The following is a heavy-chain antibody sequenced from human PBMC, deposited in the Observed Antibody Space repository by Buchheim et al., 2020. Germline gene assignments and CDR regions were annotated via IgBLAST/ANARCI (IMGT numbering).Heavy chain of an antibody. CDR1: GGSISSYY. CDR2: IYYSGST. V-gene: IGHV4-59*01. J-gene: IGHJ6*02. CDR3: ARSGGSWHLYYYYGMDV. Sequence: QVQLQESGPGLVKPSETLSLTCTVSGGSISSYYWSWIRQPPGKGLEWIGYIYYSGSTNYNPSLKSRVTISVATSKNQFSLKLSSVTAADTAVYYCARSGGSWHLYYYYGMDVWGQGTT. D-gene: IGHD2-15*01.